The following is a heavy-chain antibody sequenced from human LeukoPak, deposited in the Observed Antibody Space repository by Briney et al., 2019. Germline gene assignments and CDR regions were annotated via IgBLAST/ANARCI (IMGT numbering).Heavy chain of an antibody. CDR1: GFTFSSYA. CDR2: ISGSGGST. Sequence: GGSLRLSCAASGFTFSSYAVSWVRQAPGKGLEWVSAISGSGGSTYYADSVKGRFTISRDNSKNTLYLQMNSLRAEDTAVYYCAKGNGDSSSWFRWRQGLDPYYFDYWGQGTLVTVSS. V-gene: IGHV3-23*01. CDR3: AKGNGDSSSWFRWRQGLDPYYFDY. J-gene: IGHJ4*02. D-gene: IGHD6-13*01.